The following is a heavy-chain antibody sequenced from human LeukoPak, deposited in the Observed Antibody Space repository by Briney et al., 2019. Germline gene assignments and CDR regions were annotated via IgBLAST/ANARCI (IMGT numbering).Heavy chain of an antibody. CDR1: GFSVSSNY. CDR3: TGDGVSRDWLFLDY. V-gene: IGHV3-53*01. Sequence: GGSLRLSCAASGFSVSSNYMSRVRQAPGKGLEWVSFICTDGRTYYADSVKGRFSISRDVSENTLYLQMTSLRADDTAVYYCTGDGVSRDWLFLDYWGQGTLVTVSS. J-gene: IGHJ4*02. CDR2: ICTDGRT. D-gene: IGHD3/OR15-3a*01.